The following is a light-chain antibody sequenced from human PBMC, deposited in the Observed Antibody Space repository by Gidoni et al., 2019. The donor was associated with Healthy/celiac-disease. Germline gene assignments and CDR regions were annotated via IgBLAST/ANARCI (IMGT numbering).Light chain of an antibody. J-gene: IGKJ3*01. CDR2: GAS. CDR1: QSVSSSY. V-gene: IGKV3-20*01. CDR3: QQYGSSPLFT. Sequence: EIVLSPPPGTLSLSPGERATLSCRASQSVSSSYLAWYQQKPGQAPRLLIYGASSRATGIPDRFSGSGSGTDFTLTISRLEPEDFAVYYCQQYGSSPLFTFGPGTKVDIK.